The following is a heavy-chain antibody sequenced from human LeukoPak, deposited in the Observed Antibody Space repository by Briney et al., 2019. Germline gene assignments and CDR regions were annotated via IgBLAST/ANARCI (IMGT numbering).Heavy chain of an antibody. CDR3: ARGLSATTEQNWFDP. J-gene: IGHJ5*02. D-gene: IGHD5-24*01. CDR1: GGSFSGYY. V-gene: IGHV4-34*01. CDR2: INHSGST. Sequence: SETLSLTCAVYGGSFSGYYWSWIRQPPGKGLEWIGEINHSGSTNYNTSLKSRVTISVDTSKNQFSLKLSSVTAADTAVYYCARGLSATTEQNWFDPWGQGTLVTVSS.